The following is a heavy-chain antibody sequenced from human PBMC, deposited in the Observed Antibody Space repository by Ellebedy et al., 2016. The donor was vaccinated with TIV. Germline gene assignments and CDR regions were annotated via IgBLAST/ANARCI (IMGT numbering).Heavy chain of an antibody. D-gene: IGHD6-19*01. CDR1: EFTFSSYW. CDR2: INSDGSST. V-gene: IGHV3-74*01. J-gene: IGHJ4*02. Sequence: GESLKISRAASEFTFSSYWMHWVRQAPGKGLVWVSRINSDGSSTSYADSVKGRFTISRDNAKNTLYLQMNSLRAEDTAVYYCARDRDSSGWYGGVYSYWGQGTLVTVSS. CDR3: ARDRDSSGWYGGVYSY.